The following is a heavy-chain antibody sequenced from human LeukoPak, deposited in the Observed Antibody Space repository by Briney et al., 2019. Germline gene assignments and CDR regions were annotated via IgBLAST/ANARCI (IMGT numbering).Heavy chain of an antibody. V-gene: IGHV3-23*01. CDR1: GFTFSTYA. Sequence: GGSLRLSCAASGFTFSTYAMNWVRQAPGKGLECVSSISGSASRTYYGDSVKGRFTISRDNSKNTLSLQMNSLRVDDTAVYYCARDGEPRYWGSGYYYGMDVWGQGTTVSVSS. CDR3: ARDGEPRYWGSGYYYGMDV. J-gene: IGHJ6*02. CDR2: ISGSASRT. D-gene: IGHD7-27*01.